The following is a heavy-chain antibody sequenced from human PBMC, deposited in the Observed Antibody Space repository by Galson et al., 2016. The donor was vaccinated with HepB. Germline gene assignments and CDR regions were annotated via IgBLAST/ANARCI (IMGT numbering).Heavy chain of an antibody. CDR3: ARDLRGSSWYARYFDL. CDR1: GFTFGSYI. Sequence: SLRLSCAASGFTFGSYIMHWVRQAPGKGLEWVSSITASSAYIYYADSVKGRFTISRDNAKNSLYLQMNSLRAEDTAVYYCARDLRGSSWYARYFDLWGRGTLVTVSS. J-gene: IGHJ2*01. V-gene: IGHV3-21*01. CDR2: ITASSAYI. D-gene: IGHD6-13*01.